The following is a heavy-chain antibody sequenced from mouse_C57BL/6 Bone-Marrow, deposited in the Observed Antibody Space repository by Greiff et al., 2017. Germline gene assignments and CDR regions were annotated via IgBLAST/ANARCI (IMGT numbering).Heavy chain of an antibody. J-gene: IGHJ4*01. CDR2: ISDGGSYT. V-gene: IGHV5-4*01. D-gene: IGHD1-1*01. CDR3: AREGITTVVASYAMDY. Sequence: EVKLVESGGGLVKPGGSLKLSCAASGFTFSSYAMSWVRQTPEKRLEWVATISDGGSYTYYPDNVQGRFTISRDTAKNNLYLQRSHLKSEDTAMYYCAREGITTVVASYAMDYWGQGTSVTVSS. CDR1: GFTFSSYA.